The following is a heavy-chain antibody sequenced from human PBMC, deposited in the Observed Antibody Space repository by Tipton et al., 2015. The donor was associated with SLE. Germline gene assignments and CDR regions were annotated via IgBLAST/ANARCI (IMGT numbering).Heavy chain of an antibody. CDR1: GGPFSGYY. J-gene: IGHJ4*02. Sequence: TLSHTCAVYGGPFSGYYWSWIRQPPGKGLEWIGEINHSGSTKYNPSLKSRVSISVDTSKNQFSLKLSSVTAADTALYFCARINGANWGSNDWGQGTLVTVSS. CDR3: ARINGANWGSND. D-gene: IGHD4/OR15-4a*01. CDR2: INHSGST. V-gene: IGHV4-34*01.